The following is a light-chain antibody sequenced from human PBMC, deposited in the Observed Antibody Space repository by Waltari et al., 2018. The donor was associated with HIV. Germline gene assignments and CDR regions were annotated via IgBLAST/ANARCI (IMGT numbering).Light chain of an antibody. Sequence: QSVLTQPPSVAAAPGQKATTPCSGSSSNLGSGLVSWYQHLPGAAPRLLLYDNTKRPAWISDRFSGSKSGTSATLGITGLQTGDEADYYCGTWDSSVGAAVFGGGTRLTVL. CDR1: SSNLGSGL. V-gene: IGLV1-51*01. J-gene: IGLJ3*02. CDR3: GTWDSSVGAAV. CDR2: DNT.